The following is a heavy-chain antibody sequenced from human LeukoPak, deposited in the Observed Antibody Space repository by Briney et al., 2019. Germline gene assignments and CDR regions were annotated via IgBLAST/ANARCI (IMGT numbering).Heavy chain of an antibody. V-gene: IGHV1-46*01. Sequence: ASVKVSCKASGYTFTSYYMHWVRQAPGQGLEWMGIINPSGGSTSYAQKFQGRVTMTRDMSTSTVYMELSSLRSEDTAVYYCATDLPRGYSGYGPPDYWGQGTLVTVSS. CDR3: ATDLPRGYSGYGPPDY. J-gene: IGHJ4*02. CDR1: GYTFTSYY. D-gene: IGHD5-12*01. CDR2: INPSGGST.